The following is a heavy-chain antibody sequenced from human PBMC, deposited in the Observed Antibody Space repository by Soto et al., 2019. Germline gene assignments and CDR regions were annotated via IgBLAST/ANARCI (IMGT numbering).Heavy chain of an antibody. Sequence: LETLSLTCAVYGGSCSGYYWSWIRQPPGKGLEWIGEINHSGSTNYNPSLKSRVTISVDTSTSTAYMELSSLRSEDTAVYYCAREGIKMATISHFDYWGQGTLVTVSS. V-gene: IGHV4-34*01. CDR2: INHSGST. J-gene: IGHJ4*02. CDR3: AREGIKMATISHFDY. D-gene: IGHD5-12*01. CDR1: GGSCSGYY.